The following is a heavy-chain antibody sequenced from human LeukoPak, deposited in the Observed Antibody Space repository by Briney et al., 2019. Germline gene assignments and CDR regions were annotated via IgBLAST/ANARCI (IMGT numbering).Heavy chain of an antibody. CDR3: ATDRPLVVYSGGAKGADAFDI. CDR1: GLTVSSNY. D-gene: IGHD2-21*01. V-gene: IGHV3-15*05. J-gene: IGHJ3*02. Sequence: PGGSLRLSCAASGLTVSSNYMSWVRQAPGKGLEWVGRLKSRTNGGTRDYSASVKGIFTISRDDSKNTLYLQMNSLRVEDTGVYYCATDRPLVVYSGGAKGADAFDIWGQGTMVTVAS. CDR2: LKSRTNGGTR.